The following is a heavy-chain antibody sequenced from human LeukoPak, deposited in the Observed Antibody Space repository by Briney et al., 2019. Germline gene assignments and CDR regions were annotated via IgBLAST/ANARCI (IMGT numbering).Heavy chain of an antibody. V-gene: IGHV4-59*01. CDR3: ARARTYGDFYFDY. J-gene: IGHJ4*02. D-gene: IGHD4-17*01. CDR1: GGSISSYY. Sequence: SETLSLTCTVSGGSISSYYWSWIRQPPGKGLEWIGYIYYSGSNKYNPSLKSRVTISVDTSKNQFSLKLRSVTAADTAVYYCARARTYGDFYFDYWGQGTLVTVSS. CDR2: IYYSGSN.